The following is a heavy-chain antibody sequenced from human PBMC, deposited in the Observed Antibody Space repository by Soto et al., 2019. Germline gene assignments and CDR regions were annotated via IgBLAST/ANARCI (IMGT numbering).Heavy chain of an antibody. CDR3: ARESEDLTSNFDY. V-gene: IGHV3-21*06. J-gene: IGHJ4*02. Sequence: GGSLKLSFAASGFTFTRYSMNWVRQAPGKGLEWVSSISSTTNYIYYGDSMKGRFTISRDNAKNSLYLEMNSLRAEDTAVYYCARESEDLTSNFDYWGQVTLVTFSS. CDR2: ISSTTNYI. CDR1: GFTFTRYS.